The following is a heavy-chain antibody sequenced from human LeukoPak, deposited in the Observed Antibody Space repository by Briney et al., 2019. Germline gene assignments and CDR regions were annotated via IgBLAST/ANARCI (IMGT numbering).Heavy chain of an antibody. V-gene: IGHV4-59*08. CDR1: GGSISNYY. CDR2: IYYSGNT. CDR3: ARRAYSSGWYYFDY. J-gene: IGHJ4*02. D-gene: IGHD6-19*01. Sequence: SETLSLTCTDSGGSISNYYWKWIRQPPGKGLEWIGYIYYSGNTNYNPSLKSRVTISVDTSKNQFSLKLSSVTAADTAVYYCARRAYSSGWYYFDYWGQGTLVTVSS.